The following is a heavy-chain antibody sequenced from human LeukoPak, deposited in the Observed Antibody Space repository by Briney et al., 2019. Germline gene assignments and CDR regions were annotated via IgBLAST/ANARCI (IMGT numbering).Heavy chain of an antibody. CDR1: GFTFSNSW. D-gene: IGHD6-6*01. Sequence: GGSLRLSCAASGFTFSNSWMYWVRQTPDKGLVWVSRIKYDGSSTVYADSVRGRFTISRDNAKNTLDLQMNSLRAEDTAVYYCARGGPYSSSSLDYWGQGTLVTVSS. CDR2: IKYDGSST. V-gene: IGHV3-74*01. J-gene: IGHJ4*02. CDR3: ARGGPYSSSSLDY.